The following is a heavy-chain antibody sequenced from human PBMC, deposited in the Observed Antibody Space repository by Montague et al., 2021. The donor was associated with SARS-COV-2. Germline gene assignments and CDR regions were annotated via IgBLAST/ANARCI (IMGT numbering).Heavy chain of an antibody. CDR3: ARGYCSGSGYYYYGMDV. V-gene: IGHV4-34*01. J-gene: IGHJ6*02. CDR1: GGSFSGYY. Sequence: SETLSLTCAVYGGSFSGYYWSWIRQPPGRGLEWIGETNDSGRTNYNPSLKGRVTISVDTSKNQFSLRLSSVTAAETAVYYCARGYCSGSGYYYYGMDVWGQGDT. D-gene: IGHD2-15*01. CDR2: TNDSGRT.